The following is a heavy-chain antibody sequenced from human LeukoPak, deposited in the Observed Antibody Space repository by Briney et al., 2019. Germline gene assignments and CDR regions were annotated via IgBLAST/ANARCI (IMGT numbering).Heavy chain of an antibody. D-gene: IGHD1-1*01. V-gene: IGHV3-53*01. CDR2: IYRDGST. J-gene: IGHJ4*02. CDR1: GFIFSNSY. Sequence: PGGSLRLSCAASGFIFSNSYVSWVRQAQGKGLEWISLIYRDGSTFYEGSVKDRFTISRDNAKNTVSLQMYNLRAEDTAVYYCARVEPVASHFDHWGQGTLVTVSS. CDR3: ARVEPVASHFDH.